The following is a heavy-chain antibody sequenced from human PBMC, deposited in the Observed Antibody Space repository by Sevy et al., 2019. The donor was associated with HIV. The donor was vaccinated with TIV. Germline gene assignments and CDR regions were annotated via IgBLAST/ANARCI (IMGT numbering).Heavy chain of an antibody. CDR1: GFTFSSYA. V-gene: IGHV3-23*01. Sequence: GGSLRLSCAASGFTFSSYAMSWVRQAPGKGLEWVSAISGSGGSTYYADSVKGRLTISRDNSKNTLYLQMNSLRAVDTAVYYCAKVVAATYNWLDPWGQGTLVTVSS. D-gene: IGHD2-15*01. CDR2: ISGSGGST. CDR3: AKVVAATYNWLDP. J-gene: IGHJ5*02.